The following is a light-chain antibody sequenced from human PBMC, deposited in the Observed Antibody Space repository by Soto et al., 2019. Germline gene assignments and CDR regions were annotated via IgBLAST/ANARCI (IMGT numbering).Light chain of an antibody. CDR3: SSYATNDTAGV. V-gene: IGLV2-14*01. CDR1: SSDVGGYNY. Sequence: SVLTQPASVSGSPGQSIKISCTGTSSDVGGYNYVSWYQQHPGKAPKLIIYEVSNRPSGISNRFSGSKSGNTASLTISGLQAEDEAYYYCSSYATNDTAGVFGAGTKVTV. CDR2: EVS. J-gene: IGLJ1*01.